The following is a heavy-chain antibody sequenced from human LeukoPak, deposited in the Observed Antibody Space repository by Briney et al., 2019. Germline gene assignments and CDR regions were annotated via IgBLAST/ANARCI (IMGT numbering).Heavy chain of an antibody. V-gene: IGHV3-23*01. J-gene: IGHJ4*02. D-gene: IGHD3-22*01. Sequence: GGSLRLSCAASGLTFSTYAMSWVRQAPGKGLEWVSGITGTGSKTYYADSVKGRFTVSRDNSKNTLFLQMNSLRVDDTAVYYCAKDHYDGSGFPFDCWGQGTLVTVSS. CDR3: AKDHYDGSGFPFDC. CDR2: ITGTGSKT. CDR1: GLTFSTYA.